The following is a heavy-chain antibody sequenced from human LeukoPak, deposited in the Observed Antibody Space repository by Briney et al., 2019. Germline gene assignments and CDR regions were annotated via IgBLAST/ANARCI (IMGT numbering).Heavy chain of an antibody. Sequence: SETLSLTCTVSGGSISSHYWSWIRQPAGKGLEWIGRIYTSGSTNYNPSLKSRVTMSVDTSKNQFSLKLSSVTAADTAVYYCARHEADWNYGLFDYWGQGTLVTVSS. V-gene: IGHV4-4*07. CDR2: IYTSGST. CDR1: GGSISSHY. D-gene: IGHD1-7*01. J-gene: IGHJ4*02. CDR3: ARHEADWNYGLFDY.